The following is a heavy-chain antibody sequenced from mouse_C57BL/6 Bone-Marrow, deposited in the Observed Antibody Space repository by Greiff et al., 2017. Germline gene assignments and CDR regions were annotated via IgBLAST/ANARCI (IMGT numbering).Heavy chain of an antibody. CDR1: GYTFTSYW. V-gene: IGHV1-59*01. CDR2: IDPSDSYT. CDR3: ARGGIITPWFAY. D-gene: IGHD1-1*01. J-gene: IGHJ3*01. Sequence: VQLQQPGAELVRPGTSVKLSCKASGYTFTSYWMHWVQQRPGQGLEWIGVIDPSDSYTKYNQKFKGKATLHVDTSSSTAYMQLSSLTSEHSAVYYCARGGIITPWFAYSGHGTLVTVSA.